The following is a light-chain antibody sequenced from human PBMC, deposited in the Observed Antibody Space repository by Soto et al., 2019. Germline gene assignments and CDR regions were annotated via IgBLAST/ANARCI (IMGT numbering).Light chain of an antibody. CDR2: ANT. J-gene: IGLJ2*01. V-gene: IGLV1-40*01. CDR1: SSNIGARYD. CDR3: QSYDTSLSVV. Sequence: QSVLTQPPSVSGAPGQRVTISCTGSSSNIGARYDVHWYLQLPGTAPKLLIYANTNRPSGVPDRFSGSKSGTSASLAITGLQAEDEADYYCQSYDTSLSVVFGGGTKLTVL.